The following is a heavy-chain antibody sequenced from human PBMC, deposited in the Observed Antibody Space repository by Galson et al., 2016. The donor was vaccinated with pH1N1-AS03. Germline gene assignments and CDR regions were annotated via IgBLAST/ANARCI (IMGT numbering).Heavy chain of an antibody. D-gene: IGHD3-16*01. Sequence: TLSLTCSVSGDSISSNNYFWSWIRQPAGKGLEWIGRLSSLGTANYNPSLESRVPISVDASTNQFSLKLNSMTAADMAVYYCRRDELWGRHDYLFHYWGQGALVTVSS. J-gene: IGHJ4*02. CDR1: GDSISSNNYF. CDR3: RRDELWGRHDYLFHY. CDR2: LSSLGTA. V-gene: IGHV4-61*02.